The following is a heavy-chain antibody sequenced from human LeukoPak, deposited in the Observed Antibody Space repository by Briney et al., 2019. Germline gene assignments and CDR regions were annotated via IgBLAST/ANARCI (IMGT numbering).Heavy chain of an antibody. CDR2: IYSGGGT. CDR3: ARGKTSDDIIEDAFDV. V-gene: IGHV3-66*01. CDR1: GFSVTTNY. Sequence: PGGSLRLSCEASGFSVTTNYMTWVRQAPGKGLEWVSVIYSGGGTYYADSVKGRFIISRDNSKNAVSLQMNSLRVEDTALYYCARGKTSDDIIEDAFDVWGRGTVATVSS. J-gene: IGHJ3*01. D-gene: IGHD3-10*01.